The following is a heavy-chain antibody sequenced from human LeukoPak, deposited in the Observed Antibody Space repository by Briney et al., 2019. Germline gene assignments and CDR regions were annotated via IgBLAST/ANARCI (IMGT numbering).Heavy chain of an antibody. CDR2: IYYSGST. CDR1: GGSISSYY. CDR3: ARGGASYYDSSGYRY. D-gene: IGHD3-22*01. Sequence: PSETLSLTCTVSGGSISSYYWSWIRQPPGKGLEWIGYIYYSGSTNYSPSLKSRVTISVDTSKNQFSLKLSSVTAADTAVYYCARGGASYYDSSGYRYWGQGTLVTVSS. J-gene: IGHJ4*02. V-gene: IGHV4-59*01.